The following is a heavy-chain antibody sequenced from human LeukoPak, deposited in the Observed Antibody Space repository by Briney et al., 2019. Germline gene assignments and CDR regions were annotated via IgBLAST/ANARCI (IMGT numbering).Heavy chain of an antibody. CDR2: IYYSGST. V-gene: IGHV4-59*01. CDR3: ARDAPSGWYLYFDY. J-gene: IGHJ4*02. CDR1: GGSFSGYY. Sequence: PSETLSLTCAVYGGSFSGYYWSWIRQPPGKGLEWIGYIYYSGSTNYNPSLKSRVTISVDTSKNQFSLKLSSVTAADTAVYYCARDAPSGWYLYFDYWGQGTLVTVSS. D-gene: IGHD6-19*01.